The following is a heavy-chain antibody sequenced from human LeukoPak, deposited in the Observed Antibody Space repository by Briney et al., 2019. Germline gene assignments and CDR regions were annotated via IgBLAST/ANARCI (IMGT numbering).Heavy chain of an antibody. CDR1: GGSISSYY. D-gene: IGHD1-1*01. J-gene: IGHJ5*02. V-gene: IGHV4-59*01. Sequence: PSETLSLTCTVSGGSISSYYWSWVRQPPGKGLEWIGHIYGSGSTNYNPSLKSRVTLSVDTSKNQFSLKLSSVTAADTAVYYCAREGTSGTHLNWFDPWGQGTLVTVSS. CDR2: IYGSGST. CDR3: AREGTSGTHLNWFDP.